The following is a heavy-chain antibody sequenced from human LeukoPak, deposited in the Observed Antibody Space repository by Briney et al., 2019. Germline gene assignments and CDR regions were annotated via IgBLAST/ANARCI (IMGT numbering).Heavy chain of an antibody. CDR1: GFTVSSNY. CDR3: ARKGSNYYYGMDV. D-gene: IGHD5/OR15-5a*01. Sequence: GGSLRLSCAASGFTVSSNYMSWVRQAPGKGLEWVSVIYSGGSTYYADSVKGRFTISRDNYKNTLYLQMNSLRAEDTAVYYCARKGSNYYYGMDVWGQGTTVTVSS. V-gene: IGHV3-66*01. CDR2: IYSGGST. J-gene: IGHJ6*02.